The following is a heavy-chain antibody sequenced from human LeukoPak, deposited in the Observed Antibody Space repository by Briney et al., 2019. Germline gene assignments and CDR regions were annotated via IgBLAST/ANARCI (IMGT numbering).Heavy chain of an antibody. CDR2: IYHSGST. J-gene: IGHJ5*02. Sequence: PSQTLSLTCAVSGGSISSGGYSWRWIRQPPGTGLEWIGYIYHSGSTYYNPSLKSRVTISVDRSKNQFSLKLSSVTAADTAVYYCARGPLYCSSTSCFLNWFDPWGQGTLVTVSS. D-gene: IGHD2-2*01. CDR1: GGSISSGGYS. CDR3: ARGPLYCSSTSCFLNWFDP. V-gene: IGHV4-30-2*01.